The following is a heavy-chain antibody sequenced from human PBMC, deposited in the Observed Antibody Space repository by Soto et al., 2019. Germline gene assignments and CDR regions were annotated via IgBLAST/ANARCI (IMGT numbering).Heavy chain of an antibody. CDR2: IYSGGST. CDR3: ARVPDYTVTGYFDL. Sequence: LRLSCAASGFTVSSNYMSWVRQAPGKGLEWVSVIYSGGSTYYADSVKGRFTISRDNSKNTLYLQMNSLGAEDTAVYYCARVPDYTVTGYFDLWGRGTLVTVSS. CDR1: GFTVSSNY. D-gene: IGHD4-17*01. V-gene: IGHV3-53*01. J-gene: IGHJ2*01.